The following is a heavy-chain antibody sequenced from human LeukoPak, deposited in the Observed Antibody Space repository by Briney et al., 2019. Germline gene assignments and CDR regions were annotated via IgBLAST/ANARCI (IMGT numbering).Heavy chain of an antibody. CDR1: GFTFSSCE. Sequence: GGSLRLSCAASGFTFSSCEMNWVRQAPGKGLEWVSYISSSGSTIYYADSVKGRFTISRDNAKNSLFLQMNSLRAEYTAVYYCARGGDIVVVPAARDYYYYGMDVWGKGTTVTVSS. CDR2: ISSSGSTI. J-gene: IGHJ6*04. D-gene: IGHD2-2*01. V-gene: IGHV3-48*03. CDR3: ARGGDIVVVPAARDYYYYGMDV.